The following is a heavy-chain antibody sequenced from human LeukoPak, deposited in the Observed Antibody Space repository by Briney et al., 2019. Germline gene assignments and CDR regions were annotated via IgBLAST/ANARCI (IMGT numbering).Heavy chain of an antibody. D-gene: IGHD3-9*01. CDR3: AKSTGYYLVGAFDI. J-gene: IGHJ3*02. CDR2: ISWNSGSI. V-gene: IGHV3-9*03. CDR1: GFTFDDYA. Sequence: GRSLRLSCAASGFTFDDYAMHWVRQAPGKGLEWVSGISWNSGSIGYADSVKGRFTISRDNAKNSLYLQMNSLRAEDMALYYCAKSTGYYLVGAFDIWGQGTMVTVSS.